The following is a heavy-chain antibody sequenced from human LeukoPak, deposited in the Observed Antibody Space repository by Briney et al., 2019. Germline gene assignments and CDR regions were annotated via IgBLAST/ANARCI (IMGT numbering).Heavy chain of an antibody. J-gene: IGHJ3*02. Sequence: SETPSLTCAVYGGSFSGYYWSWIRQPPGKGLEWIGEINHSGSTNYNPSLKSRVTISVDTSKNQFSLKLSSVTAADTAVYYCARDSSADAFDIWGQGQWSPSLQ. CDR3: ARDSSADAFDI. CDR1: GGSFSGYY. CDR2: INHSGST. D-gene: IGHD2-15*01. V-gene: IGHV4-34*01.